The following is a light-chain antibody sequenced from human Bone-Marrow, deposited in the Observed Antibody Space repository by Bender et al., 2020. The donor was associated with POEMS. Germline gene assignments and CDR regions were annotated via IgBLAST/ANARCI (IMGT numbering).Light chain of an antibody. CDR3: ATWDDSLNGWV. Sequence: QSVLTQPPSASGTPGQRVTISCSGSSSKFGSYPVNWYQQLPGAAPKLVIVNNSQRPSGVPDRFSVSSSGTSASLAISGLLSDDDADFYCATWDDSLNGWVFGGGTKLTVL. V-gene: IGLV1-44*01. J-gene: IGLJ3*02. CDR2: NNS. CDR1: SSKFGSYP.